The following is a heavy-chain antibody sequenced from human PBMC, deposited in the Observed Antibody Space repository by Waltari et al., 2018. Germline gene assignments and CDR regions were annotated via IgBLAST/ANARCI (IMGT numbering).Heavy chain of an antibody. CDR3: ARGGGSYYYYYGMDV. CDR1: GGSFSGYY. J-gene: IGHJ6*02. V-gene: IGHV4-34*01. D-gene: IGHD1-26*01. CDR2: INHSGST. Sequence: QVQLQQWGAGLLKPSETLSLTCAVYGGSFSGYYWSWIRQPPGKGLGWIGEINHSGSTNDNPSLKSRVTISVDTSKNQFSLKLSSVTAADTAVYYCARGGGSYYYYYGMDVWGQGTTVTVSS.